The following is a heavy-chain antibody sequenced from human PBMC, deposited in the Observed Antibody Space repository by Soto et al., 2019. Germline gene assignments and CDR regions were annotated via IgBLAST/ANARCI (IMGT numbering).Heavy chain of an antibody. Sequence: PSETLSLTCTVSGGSISSGDYYWSWIRQPPGKGLEWIGHIYYSGSTYYNPSLKSRVTISVDTSKNQFSLKLSSVTAADTAVYYCDRDAYGSGKGKAFDIWGQGTMVNVSS. CDR3: DRDAYGSGKGKAFDI. V-gene: IGHV4-30-4*01. D-gene: IGHD3-10*01. J-gene: IGHJ3*02. CDR2: IYYSGST. CDR1: GGSISSGDYY.